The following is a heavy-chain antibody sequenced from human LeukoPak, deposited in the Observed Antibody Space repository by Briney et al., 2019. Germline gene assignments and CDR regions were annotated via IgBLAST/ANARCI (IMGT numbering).Heavy chain of an antibody. D-gene: IGHD3-22*01. J-gene: IGHJ4*02. CDR1: GYTFTTHW. CDR3: ARFSMIVAIDY. V-gene: IGHV5-51*01. CDR2: IYPGDSDT. Sequence: GESLKISCKGSGYTFTTHWIGWVRQMPGKGLEWMGIIYPGDSDTRYSPSFQGQVTISADKSISTAYLQWSSLKASDTAMYYCARFSMIVAIDYWGQGTLVTVSS.